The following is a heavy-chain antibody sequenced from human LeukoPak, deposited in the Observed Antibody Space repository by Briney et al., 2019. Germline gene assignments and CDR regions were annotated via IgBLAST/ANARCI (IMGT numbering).Heavy chain of an antibody. Sequence: GESLKISCKASGYKFTNYWIGWVRQMPGKGLEWMTIIYPGDSETRYSPSFQGQVTVSADKSIGTTYLLWSSLKASDTAIYYCARALRTGQGDYVPVLWGQGTLVTVSS. CDR3: ARALRTGQGDYVPVL. CDR1: GYKFTNYW. J-gene: IGHJ4*02. V-gene: IGHV5-51*01. D-gene: IGHD3-16*01. CDR2: IYPGDSET.